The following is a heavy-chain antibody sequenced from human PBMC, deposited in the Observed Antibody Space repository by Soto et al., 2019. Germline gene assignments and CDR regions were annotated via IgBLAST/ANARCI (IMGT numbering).Heavy chain of an antibody. CDR2: IFHSGNT. CDR3: ARRTWGMDV. Sequence: QVQLQESGPGLVKPSGTLSHTCAVSSGSIDTTNWWSWVRQPPGKGLEWIGEIFHSGNTYYNPSLASRVTISVDTSKNQFSLNLRSVTAADTAVYYCARRTWGMDVWGQGTTVTVSS. D-gene: IGHD2-8*01. CDR1: SGSIDTTNW. J-gene: IGHJ6*02. V-gene: IGHV4-4*02.